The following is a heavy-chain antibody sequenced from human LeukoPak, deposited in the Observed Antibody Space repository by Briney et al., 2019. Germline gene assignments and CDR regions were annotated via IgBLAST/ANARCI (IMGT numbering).Heavy chain of an antibody. CDR1: GGTFSSYA. D-gene: IGHD5-24*01. CDR3: ARDRGRDGYNYFDY. CDR2: IIPIFGTA. J-gene: IGHJ4*02. Sequence: SVKVSCKASGGTFSSYAISWVRQAPGQGLEWMGRIIPIFGTANYAQKFQGRVTITTDESTSTAYMKLSSLRSEDTAVYYCARDRGRDGYNYFDYWGQGTLVTVSS. V-gene: IGHV1-69*05.